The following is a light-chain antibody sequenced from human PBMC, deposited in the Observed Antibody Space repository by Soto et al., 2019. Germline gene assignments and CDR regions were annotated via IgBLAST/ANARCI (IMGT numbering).Light chain of an antibody. Sequence: DIQMTQSPSSLSPSVGDRVTITCQASQDIRKNLNWYQQKPGKAPKLLIYGVSNLETGVPSRFSGSGSGTDFTLTITSLQPEDISTYYCQQYNDLITFGGGTKVEI. V-gene: IGKV1-33*01. CDR1: QDIRKN. J-gene: IGKJ4*01. CDR2: GVS. CDR3: QQYNDLIT.